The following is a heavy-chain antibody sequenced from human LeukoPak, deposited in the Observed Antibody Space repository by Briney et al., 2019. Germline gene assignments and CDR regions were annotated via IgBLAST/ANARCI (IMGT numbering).Heavy chain of an antibody. V-gene: IGHV3-30-3*01. D-gene: IGHD6-13*01. Sequence: TGGSLRLSCAASRFTFSSYAMHWVRQAPGKGLEWVAVISYDGSNKYYADSVKGRFTISRDNSKNTLYLQMNSLRAEDAAVYYCAKGYIIAGRQWYLDLWGRGTLVGVSS. J-gene: IGHJ2*01. CDR3: AKGYIIAGRQWYLDL. CDR1: RFTFSSYA. CDR2: ISYDGSNK.